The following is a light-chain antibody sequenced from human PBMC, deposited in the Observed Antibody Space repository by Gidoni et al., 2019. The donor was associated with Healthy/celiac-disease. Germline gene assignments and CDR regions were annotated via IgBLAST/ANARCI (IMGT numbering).Light chain of an antibody. J-gene: IGKJ4*01. V-gene: IGKV3-11*01. CDR3: QQRSNWPPVT. CDR1: QSVSSY. CDR2: DAS. Sequence: TVLTQSPATLSLSPGERATLSCRARQSVSSYLAWYQQKPGQAPRLLIYDASNRATGIPARFSGSGSGTDFTLTISSLEPEDFAVYYCQQRSNWPPVTFGGGTKVEIK.